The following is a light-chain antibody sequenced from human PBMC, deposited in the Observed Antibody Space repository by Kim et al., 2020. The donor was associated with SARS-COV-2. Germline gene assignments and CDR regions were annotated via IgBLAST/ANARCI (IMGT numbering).Light chain of an antibody. V-gene: IGKV3-11*01. J-gene: IGKJ1*01. CDR2: GAS. CDR3: QQRSNWPRT. CDR1: QSVSSY. Sequence: LSPGERATLSCRASQSVSSYLAWYQQKPGQAPSLLIYGASNRATGIPARFSGSGSGTDFTLTISSLQSEDFAVYYCQQRSNWPRTFGRGTKVDIK.